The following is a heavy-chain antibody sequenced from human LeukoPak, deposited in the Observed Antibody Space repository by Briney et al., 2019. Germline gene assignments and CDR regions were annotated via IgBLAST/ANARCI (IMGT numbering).Heavy chain of an antibody. Sequence: ASVKVACRVSGYTRTKVSIHWVRQAPGQGLEWMGGFDPADGEIIYAQKFQDRVSLTEDTSAHTASMEPSSLRSEDTAIYFCAGSLAVAESNYYHGFTFWGQGTTVTVS. D-gene: IGHD6-19*01. CDR1: GYTRTKVS. CDR3: AGSLAVAESNYYHGFTF. V-gene: IGHV1-24*01. CDR2: FDPADGEI. J-gene: IGHJ6*02.